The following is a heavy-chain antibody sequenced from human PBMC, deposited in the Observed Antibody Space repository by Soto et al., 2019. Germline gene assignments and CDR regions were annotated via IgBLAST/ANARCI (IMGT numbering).Heavy chain of an antibody. J-gene: IGHJ5*02. CDR1: GGSISSGGYY. CDR2: IYYSGST. V-gene: IGHV4-31*03. Sequence: QVQLQESGPGLVKPSQTLSLTCTVSGGSISSGGYYWSWIRQHPGKGLEWIGYIYYSGSTYYNPSRKSRVTISVDTSKNQFSLKLSCVTAANTAVYYCARDSGGNTVGVYNWFDPWGQGTLVTVSS. CDR3: ARDSGGNTVGVYNWFDP. D-gene: IGHD2-15*01.